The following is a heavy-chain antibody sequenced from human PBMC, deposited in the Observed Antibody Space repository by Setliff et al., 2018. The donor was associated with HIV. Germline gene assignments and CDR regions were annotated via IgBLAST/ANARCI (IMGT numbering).Heavy chain of an antibody. CDR3: AVYYEGVGGRGI. V-gene: IGHV4-59*01. J-gene: IGHJ4*02. CDR2: IFPGGAT. CDR1: GVSISSYY. Sequence: SETLSLTCSVSGVSISSYYWSWIRHSPGKGLEWIGIIFPGGATNYNPSLTSRVTISVDISKRQFSLRLSSVTAADTAQYFCAVYYEGVGGRGIWGPGTLVTVSS. D-gene: IGHD3-16*01.